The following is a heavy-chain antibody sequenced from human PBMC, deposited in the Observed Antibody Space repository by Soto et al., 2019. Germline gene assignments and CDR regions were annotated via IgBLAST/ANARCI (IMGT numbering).Heavy chain of an antibody. J-gene: IGHJ4*02. CDR1: GDSISSGDYY. CDR2: IFYTGST. CDR3: SSGTGTMARAVVMD. V-gene: IGHV4-30-4*01. Sequence: QVYLQESGPGLVKPSQTLSLTCTVSGDSISSGDYYWSWIRQPPGKGLEWIGYIFYTGSTYYNPSLRSRVSISVDTSKNQLSLKVNSVVASDTAVYYCSSGTGTMARAVVMDWCQGNLITVSA. D-gene: IGHD3-10*01.